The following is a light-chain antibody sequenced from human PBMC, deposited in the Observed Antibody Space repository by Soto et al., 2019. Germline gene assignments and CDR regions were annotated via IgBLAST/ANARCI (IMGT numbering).Light chain of an antibody. J-gene: IGLJ1*01. CDR2: EVV. CDR1: KNDIGVYDF. V-gene: IGLV2-8*01. CDR3: KSYAGSNTYV. Sequence: QSVLTQPPSASGSPGQSVTISCTGTKNDIGVYDFVSWYQHHPGKAPRLIIYEVVQRPSGVPDRFSGSKSGNTASLTVSGLQAADAADYFCKSYAGSNTYVFGGGTKVTVL.